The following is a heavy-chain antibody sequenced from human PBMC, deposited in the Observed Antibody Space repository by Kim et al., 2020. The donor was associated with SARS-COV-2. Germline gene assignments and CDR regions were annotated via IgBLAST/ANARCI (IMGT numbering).Heavy chain of an antibody. CDR3: ARHAYGSGSFGRGNWFDP. CDR1: GYSFTSYW. D-gene: IGHD3-10*01. CDR2: IYPGDSDT. J-gene: IGHJ5*02. Sequence: GESLKISCKGSGYSFTSYWIGWVRQMPGKGLEWMGIIYPGDSDTRYSPSFQGQVTISADKSISTANLQWSSLKASDTAMYYCARHAYGSGSFGRGNWFDPWGQGTLVTVSS. V-gene: IGHV5-51*01.